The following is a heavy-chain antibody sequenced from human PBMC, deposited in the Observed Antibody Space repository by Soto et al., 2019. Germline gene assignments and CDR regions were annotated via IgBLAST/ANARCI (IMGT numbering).Heavy chain of an antibody. Sequence: AETLSLICTVPGASIRGFYWSWLGKAAGKGLEWIGGIYATGTTDYNPSLKSRVMMSVNTSKKQFSLKLRSVTPADTALYYCVRDGTKTLRDWFDPWGQGISVTVSS. CDR3: VRDGTKTLRDWFDP. D-gene: IGHD1-1*01. CDR2: IYATGTT. V-gene: IGHV4-4*07. CDR1: GASIRGFY. J-gene: IGHJ5*02.